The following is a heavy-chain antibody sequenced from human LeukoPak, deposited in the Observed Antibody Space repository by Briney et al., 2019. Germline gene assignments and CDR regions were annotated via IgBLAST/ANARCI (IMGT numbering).Heavy chain of an antibody. CDR2: IYYSGST. V-gene: IGHV4-31*03. CDR1: GGSISSGGYY. D-gene: IGHD3-10*01. Sequence: SETLSLTCTVSGGSISSGGYYWSWIRQHPGKGLEWIGYIYYSGSTYYNPSLKSRVTISVDTSKNQFSLKLSSVTAADTAVYYCARGYYYGSGSYYAPFRYYFDYWGQGTLVTVSS. J-gene: IGHJ4*02. CDR3: ARGYYYGSGSYYAPFRYYFDY.